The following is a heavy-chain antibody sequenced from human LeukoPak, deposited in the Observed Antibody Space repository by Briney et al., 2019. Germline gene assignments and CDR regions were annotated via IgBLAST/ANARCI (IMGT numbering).Heavy chain of an antibody. J-gene: IGHJ3*02. V-gene: IGHV4-59*08. Sequence: PSETLSLTCTVSGGSIIGCYWSWIRQPPGKGLEWIGYIYYSGSTNYNPSLKSRLTISIDTSENQFSLKLSSVTATDTAVYYCAREYSSSSGRRAFDIWGQGTMVTVSS. CDR3: AREYSSSSGRRAFDI. CDR2: IYYSGST. CDR1: GGSIIGCY. D-gene: IGHD6-6*01.